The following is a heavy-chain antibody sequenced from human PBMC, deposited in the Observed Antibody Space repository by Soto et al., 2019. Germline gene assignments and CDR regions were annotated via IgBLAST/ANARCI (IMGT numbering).Heavy chain of an antibody. CDR1: DGSITRYY. CDR3: ARDKITGLFDY. CDR2: INHSGST. Sequence: PSQTLSLTCPVADGSITRYYSSWIRQPPGKGLEWIGEINHSGSTNYNPSLKSRVTISVDTSKNQFSLKLTSVTAADTAVYYCARDKITGLFDYWGQGTLVTVSS. J-gene: IGHJ4*02. V-gene: IGHV4-34*01. D-gene: IGHD2-8*02.